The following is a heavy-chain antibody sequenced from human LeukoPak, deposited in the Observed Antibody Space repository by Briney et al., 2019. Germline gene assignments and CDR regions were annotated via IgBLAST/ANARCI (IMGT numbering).Heavy chain of an antibody. CDR3: ARDRITSGLHYAFDI. J-gene: IGHJ3*02. V-gene: IGHV4-4*07. CDR1: GDSISTYY. D-gene: IGHD6-19*01. CDR2: IYISGTT. Sequence: SETLSLTCTVSGDSISTYYHSWIRQPAGKGLEWLGRIYISGTTNYNPSLKGRLTLSLDRSNNQFSLKLSSVTAADTAVYYCARDRITSGLHYAFDIWGPGTMVTVSS.